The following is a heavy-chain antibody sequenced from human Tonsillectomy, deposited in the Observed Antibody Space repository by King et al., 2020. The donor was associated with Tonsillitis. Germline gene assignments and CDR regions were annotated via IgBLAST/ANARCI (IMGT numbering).Heavy chain of an antibody. CDR3: ARDPAYCGGDCYSNWFDP. CDR1: GFTFSSYS. Sequence: VQLVESGGGLVKPGGSLRLSCAASGFTFSSYSMNWVRQAPGKGLEWVSSISSSSRYIYYADSVKGRLTISRDNAKISLYLQMNSLRAEDTAVYYCARDPAYCGGDCYSNWFDPWGQGTLVTVSS. CDR2: ISSSSRYI. D-gene: IGHD2-21*02. J-gene: IGHJ5*02. V-gene: IGHV3-21*01.